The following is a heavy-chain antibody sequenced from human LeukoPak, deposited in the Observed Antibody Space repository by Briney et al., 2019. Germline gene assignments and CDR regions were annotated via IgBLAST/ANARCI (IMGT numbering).Heavy chain of an antibody. J-gene: IGHJ6*03. CDR1: GFTFSNSG. Sequence: PGGSLRLSCAASGFTFSNSGMHWVRQAPGKGLGWVAFIRYDGSNQYYADSVKGRFTISRDNSKNTLYLQMNSLRAEDTAVYYCAKVDELYYYYMDVWGKGTTVTVSS. CDR3: AKVDELYYYYMDV. CDR2: IRYDGSNQ. D-gene: IGHD1-7*01. V-gene: IGHV3-30*02.